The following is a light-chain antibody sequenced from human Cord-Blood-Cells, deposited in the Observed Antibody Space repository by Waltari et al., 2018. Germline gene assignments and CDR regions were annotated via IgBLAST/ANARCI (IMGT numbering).Light chain of an antibody. J-gene: IGKJ1*01. CDR3: QQYYSTPWT. CDR1: QSVLYSSNNKNY. CDR2: WAS. V-gene: IGKV4-1*01. Sequence: DIVMTQSPDSLAVSLGERATINCKFSQSVLYSSNNKNYLAWYQQKPGQPPKLLIYWASTRESGVPDRFSGSGSGTDFTLTISILQAEDVAVYYCQQYYSTPWTFGQGTKVEIK.